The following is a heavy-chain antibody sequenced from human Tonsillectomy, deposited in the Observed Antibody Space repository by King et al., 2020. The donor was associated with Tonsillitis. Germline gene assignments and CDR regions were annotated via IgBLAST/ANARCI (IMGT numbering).Heavy chain of an antibody. V-gene: IGHV3-30*03. D-gene: IGHD2-21*02. CDR1: GFTFSSYG. CDR2: ISYDGSNK. J-gene: IGHJ4*02. CDR3: ATACDGGDCYSNY. Sequence: VQLVESGGGVVQPGRSLRLSCAASGFTFSSYGMHWVRQAPGKGLEWVTTISYDGSNKYYADSVKGRFTISRDNSKNTVFLQMNRLRAEDTAVYYCATACDGGDCYSNYWGQAILVTVSS.